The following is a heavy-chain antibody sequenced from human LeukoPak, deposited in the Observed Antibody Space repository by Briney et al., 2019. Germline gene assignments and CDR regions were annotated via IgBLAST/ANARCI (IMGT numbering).Heavy chain of an antibody. CDR2: SNDSGGT. CDR1: GGTFSGYY. CDR3: ARTGTSGGY. V-gene: IGHV4-34*01. D-gene: IGHD3-10*01. Sequence: KPSETLSLTCAVYGGTFSGYYWSWIRQPPGKRLEWVGESNDSGGTNYNPSRKSRVTISADKSKNQVSLKLTSVTAADTAVYYCARTGTSGGYWGQGTLVTVSS. J-gene: IGHJ4*02.